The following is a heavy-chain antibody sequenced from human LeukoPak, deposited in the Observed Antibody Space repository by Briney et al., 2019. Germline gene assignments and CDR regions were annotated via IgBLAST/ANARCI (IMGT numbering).Heavy chain of an antibody. J-gene: IGHJ4*02. Sequence: KPSETLSLTCTVSGGSISSYYWSWIRQPPGKGLEWIGYIYYSGSTNYNPSLKSRVTISVDTSRNQFSLKLSSVTAADTAVYYCARDRGELAAMDHFDYWGQGTLVTVSS. D-gene: IGHD5-18*01. CDR3: ARDRGELAAMDHFDY. CDR1: GGSISSYY. V-gene: IGHV4-59*01. CDR2: IYYSGST.